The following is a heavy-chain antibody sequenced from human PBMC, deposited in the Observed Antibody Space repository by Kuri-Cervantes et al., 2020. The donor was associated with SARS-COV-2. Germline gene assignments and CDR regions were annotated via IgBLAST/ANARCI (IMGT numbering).Heavy chain of an antibody. CDR1: GFTFSSYW. CDR2: ISSSSSTI. V-gene: IGHV3-48*02. Sequence: GESLKISCAASGFTFSSYWMNWVRQAPGKGLEWVSYISSSSSTIYYADSVKGRFTISRDNAKNSLYLQMNSLRDEDTAVYYCARRALTKIYYYYYMDVWGKGTTVTVSS. D-gene: IGHD1-14*01. J-gene: IGHJ6*03. CDR3: ARRALTKIYYYYYMDV.